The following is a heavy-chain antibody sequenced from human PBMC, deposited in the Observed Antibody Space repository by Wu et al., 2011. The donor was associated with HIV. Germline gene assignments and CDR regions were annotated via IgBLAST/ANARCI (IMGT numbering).Heavy chain of an antibody. D-gene: IGHD5-12*01. CDR1: EYTLTDLS. Sequence: QVQMIQSGAEVKKPGASVKVSCKVSEYTLTDLSMHWVRQAPGRGLEWMGGFDPEDGETIYAQKFQGRVTMTEDTSTDTAYMELSSLRSEDTAMYYCATEYRGAFNAWGQGTMVTVSS. V-gene: IGHV1-24*01. J-gene: IGHJ3*01. CDR2: FDPEDGET. CDR3: ATEYRGAFNA.